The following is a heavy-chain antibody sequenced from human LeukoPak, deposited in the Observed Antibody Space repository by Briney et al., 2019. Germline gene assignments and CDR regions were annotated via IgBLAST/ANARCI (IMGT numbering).Heavy chain of an antibody. D-gene: IGHD6-6*01. CDR1: GGSISSYY. J-gene: IGHJ4*02. Sequence: SETLSLTCTVSGGSISSYYWSWIRQPAGKGLEWIGRIYTSGSTNYNPSLKSRVTMSVDTSKNQFSLKLSSVTAADTAVYYCARDNREYSSSSPHFDYWGQGTLVTVSS. CDR3: ARDNREYSSSSPHFDY. V-gene: IGHV4-4*07. CDR2: IYTSGST.